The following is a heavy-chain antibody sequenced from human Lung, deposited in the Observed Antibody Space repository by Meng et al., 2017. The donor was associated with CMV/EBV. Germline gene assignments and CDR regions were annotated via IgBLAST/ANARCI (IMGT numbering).Heavy chain of an antibody. CDR1: GYTLSELS. J-gene: IGHJ6*02. Sequence: ASVKVSRQVSGYTLSELSMHWVRQAPGKGLEWMGGFDPEDGEAIYAQKFQGRVTMTEDTSTDTAYMELSSLRSDDTAVYYCAKVPRFYSYYGLDVWGQGTTVTAP. CDR2: FDPEDGEA. V-gene: IGHV1-24*01. D-gene: IGHD3-10*01. CDR3: AKVPRFYSYYGLDV.